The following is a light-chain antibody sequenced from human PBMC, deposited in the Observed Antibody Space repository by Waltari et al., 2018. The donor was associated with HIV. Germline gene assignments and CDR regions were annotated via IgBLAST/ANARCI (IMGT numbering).Light chain of an antibody. CDR1: NISATKS. V-gene: IGLV3-21*02. Sequence: SYVLTQPPSVSVAPGQTARITCGGNNISATKSVHWYRLNPGQAPVVVIYDDRDRPSGIPERFTGSRAGHTATLTISRAEAGDEADYYCQVWDGRGDPVIFGGGTKLAVV. J-gene: IGLJ2*01. CDR3: QVWDGRGDPVI. CDR2: DDR.